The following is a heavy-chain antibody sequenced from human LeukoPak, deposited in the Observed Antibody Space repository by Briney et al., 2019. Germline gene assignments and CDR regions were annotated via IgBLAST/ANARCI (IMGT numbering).Heavy chain of an antibody. V-gene: IGHV4-59*08. CDR3: ARHLDI. CDR2: IYYSGST. CDR1: GGSISGYY. Sequence: SETLSLTCTVSGGSISGYYWSWIRQPPGKGLEWIGYIYYSGSTNYNPSLKSRVTISVDTPKNQFSLKPSSVTAADTAVYYCARHLDIWGQGTMVTVSS. J-gene: IGHJ3*02.